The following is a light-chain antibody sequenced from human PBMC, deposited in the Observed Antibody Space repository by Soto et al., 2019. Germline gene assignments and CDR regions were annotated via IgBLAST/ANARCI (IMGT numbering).Light chain of an antibody. CDR2: DVT. V-gene: IGLV2-11*01. CDR3: CAHVGSSTYV. J-gene: IGLJ1*01. Sequence: QSALTKPRSVSGSTGQSVTISCSGTSIDVDDYVSWYQQHPGKAPKVIIYDVTERPSGVPDRFSGSKSGNAASLTVSGLQAEDEADYYCCAHVGSSTYVFGSGTKVTVL. CDR1: SIDVDDY.